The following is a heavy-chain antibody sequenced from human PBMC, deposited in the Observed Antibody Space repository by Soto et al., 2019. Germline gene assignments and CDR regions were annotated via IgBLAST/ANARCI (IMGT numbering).Heavy chain of an antibody. D-gene: IGHD3-16*02. CDR1: GYTFTSHD. CDR2: MNPNSGNT. V-gene: IGHV1-8*01. J-gene: IGHJ5*02. CDR3: AIGLYHSLVRALRFDP. Sequence: QVQLVQSGAEVKKPGASVKVSCKASGYTFTSHDINWVRQATGQGLEWMGWMNPNSGNTGYAQKLQGRVTMTRNSSISTVYMELRSLRSEDTAVYCWAIGLYHSLVRALRFDPWWQGPLLSVSP.